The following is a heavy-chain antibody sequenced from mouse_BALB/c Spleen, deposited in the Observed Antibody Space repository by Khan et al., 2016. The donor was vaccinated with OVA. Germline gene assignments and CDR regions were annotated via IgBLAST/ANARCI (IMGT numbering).Heavy chain of an antibody. J-gene: IGHJ3*01. CDR1: GFSLTNYS. Sequence: QVQLKQSGPGLVQPSQSLSITCTVSGFSLTNYSVHWVRQSPGKGLEWLGVIWSAGSTDYNAAFISRLTIRKDNSRSQVFFKMNSLQPNDTAIYYCARMGYDYGRGALFAYWGQGTLVTVSA. CDR2: IWSAGST. D-gene: IGHD2-4*01. CDR3: ARMGYDYGRGALFAY. V-gene: IGHV2-2*02.